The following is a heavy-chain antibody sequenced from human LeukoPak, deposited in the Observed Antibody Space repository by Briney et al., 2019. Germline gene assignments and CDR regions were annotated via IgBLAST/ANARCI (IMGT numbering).Heavy chain of an antibody. V-gene: IGHV1-18*01. CDR2: ISTYNGNT. CDR1: GYTFTSYG. D-gene: IGHD2-15*01. CDR3: ARDKYCSGGSCYPRIDY. Sequence: ASVEVSCKASGYTFTSYGISWVRQAPGQGLEWMGWISTYNGNTKYAQKLQGRATMTTDTSTSTAYMELRSLRSDDTAVYYCARDKYCSGGSCYPRIDYWGQGTLVTVSS. J-gene: IGHJ4*02.